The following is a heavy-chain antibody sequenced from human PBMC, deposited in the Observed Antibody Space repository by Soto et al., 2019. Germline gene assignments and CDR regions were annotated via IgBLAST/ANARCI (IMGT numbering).Heavy chain of an antibody. CDR3: ARVSSSGRIAHFDY. V-gene: IGHV4-59*01. CDR1: GGSISSYY. Sequence: SETLSLTCTVSGGSISSYYWSWIRQPPGKGLEWIGYIYYSGSTNYNPSLKSRVTISVDTSKNQFSLKLSSVTAADTAVYYCARVSSSGRIAHFDYWGQGTLVTVSS. CDR2: IYYSGST. D-gene: IGHD6-19*01. J-gene: IGHJ4*02.